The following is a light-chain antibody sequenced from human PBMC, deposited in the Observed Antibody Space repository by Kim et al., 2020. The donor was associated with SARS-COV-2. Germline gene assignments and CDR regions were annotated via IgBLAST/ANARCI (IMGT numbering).Light chain of an antibody. CDR3: NSRDSNDNVV. V-gene: IGLV3-19*01. CDR1: SLRSYY. Sequence: VPLGQTVRITCQGDSLRSYYATWYQHKPGQAPIVVIYGKNNRPSGIPDRFSGSSSGNTASLTLTGTQAGDEADYYCNSRDSNDNVVFGGGTQLTVL. CDR2: GKN. J-gene: IGLJ2*01.